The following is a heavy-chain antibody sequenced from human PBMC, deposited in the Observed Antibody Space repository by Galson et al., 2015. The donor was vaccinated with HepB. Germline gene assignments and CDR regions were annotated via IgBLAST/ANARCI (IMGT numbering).Heavy chain of an antibody. J-gene: IGHJ4*02. CDR1: GFTFSDHN. Sequence: SLRLSCAASGFTFSDHNMHWVRQAPVKGLEWLAIISPDGSIAYYADSVRGQFTISRDNSKNRLFLQMGGLRPEDTAMYYCAKDFQWNFDLWGQGTLVTVSS. CDR2: ISPDGSIA. CDR3: AKDFQWNFDL. V-gene: IGHV3-30*13. D-gene: IGHD3-9*01.